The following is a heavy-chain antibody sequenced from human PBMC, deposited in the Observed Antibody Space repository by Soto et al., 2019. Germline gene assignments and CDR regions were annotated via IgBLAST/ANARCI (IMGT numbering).Heavy chain of an antibody. CDR3: ASSAVAGTAYYYMDV. Sequence: QVQLVESGGGVVQPGRSLTLSCAASGFTFSNYGMHWVRQAPGKGLEWVAIIWYDGSNKYYTDSVKGRFTIPRDNSKNTLYLQMNSLRAEDTAVYYCASSAVAGTAYYYMDVWGKGTTVTVSS. D-gene: IGHD6-19*01. CDR2: IWYDGSNK. CDR1: GFTFSNYG. V-gene: IGHV3-33*01. J-gene: IGHJ6*03.